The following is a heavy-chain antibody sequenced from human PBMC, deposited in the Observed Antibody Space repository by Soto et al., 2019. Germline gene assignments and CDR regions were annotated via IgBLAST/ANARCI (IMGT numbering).Heavy chain of an antibody. D-gene: IGHD3-22*01. V-gene: IGHV4-59*01. CDR3: ARASDSSRSWFDP. CDR2: IYYSGST. Sequence: SETLSLTCTVSGGSISGYYWSLIRQPPGKGLEWIGCIYYSGSTNYNPSLMSRVTISVDTSKKHFSLKLSSVTAADTAVYYCARASDSSRSWFDPWGQGTLVTVSS. J-gene: IGHJ5*02. CDR1: GGSISGYY.